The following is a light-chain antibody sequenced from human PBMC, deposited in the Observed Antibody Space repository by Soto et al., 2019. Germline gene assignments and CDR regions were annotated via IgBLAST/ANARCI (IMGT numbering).Light chain of an antibody. V-gene: IGLV1-51*01. J-gene: IGLJ2*01. CDR1: SSNIGNND. CDR2: DNN. CDR3: GTWDSSLSAVV. Sequence: QSVLTQPPSVSAAPGQKVTISCSGSSSNIGNNDVSWYQQFPGTAPKLLIYDNNKRPSGIPDRVSGSKSGTSATLGITGLQTGDEADYYCGTWDSSLSAVVFGGGTKVTVL.